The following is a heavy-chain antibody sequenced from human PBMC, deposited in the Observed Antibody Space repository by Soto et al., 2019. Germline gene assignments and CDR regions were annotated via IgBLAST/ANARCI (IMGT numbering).Heavy chain of an antibody. CDR1: GFTFSDYW. D-gene: IGHD2-2*01. Sequence: LRLSCEASGFTFSDYWMGWVRQAPGKGPEWVANIKFDGSEKQYVDSVRGRFTISRDNSRSSLSLQMNSLRAGDTAVYYCVKDGGYCSSSTCYAPRNHYFDSWGQGTLVTVSS. CDR3: VKDGGYCSSSTCYAPRNHYFDS. V-gene: IGHV3-7*03. CDR2: IKFDGSEK. J-gene: IGHJ4*02.